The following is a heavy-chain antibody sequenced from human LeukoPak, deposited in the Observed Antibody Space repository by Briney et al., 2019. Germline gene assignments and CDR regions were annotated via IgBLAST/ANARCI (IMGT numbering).Heavy chain of an antibody. CDR3: ARQRVYGDFNDAFDI. D-gene: IGHD4-17*01. Sequence: AGGSLRLSCAASGFAVSSNYMSWVRQAPGKGLEWVSVIYSGGSTYYADSVEARFTISRDNSKNTLYLQMNSLRAEDTAVYYCARQRVYGDFNDAFDIWGQGTMVTVSS. V-gene: IGHV3-66*04. CDR2: IYSGGST. J-gene: IGHJ3*02. CDR1: GFAVSSNY.